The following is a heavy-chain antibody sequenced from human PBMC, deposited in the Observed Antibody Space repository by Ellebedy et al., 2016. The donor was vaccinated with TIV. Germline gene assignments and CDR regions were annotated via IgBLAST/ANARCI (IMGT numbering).Heavy chain of an antibody. CDR3: ARDRTGVLDI. CDR2: ISSGGSTM. V-gene: IGHV3-11*04. CDR1: GFTFSDYY. J-gene: IGHJ3*02. Sequence: PGGSLRLSCAAYGFTFSDYYMSWIRQAPGKGLEWVSYISSGGSTMKYADSAKGRFTISRDNADNSLYLQMNSLRADDTAVYYCARDRTGVLDIWGQGTMVTVSS. D-gene: IGHD3-10*01.